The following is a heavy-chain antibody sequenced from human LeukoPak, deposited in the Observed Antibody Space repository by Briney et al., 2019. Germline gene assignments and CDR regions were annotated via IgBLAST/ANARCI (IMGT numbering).Heavy chain of an antibody. Sequence: ASVKVSCKASGYTFTTYGIHWVCQAPGQGPHWMGWINAGNGDTKYSQTFQGRLTISRDTSANTAYMELSSLRSEDTAVYYCARWVGGPTGTTGLDSWGQGTLVTVSS. J-gene: IGHJ4*02. CDR3: ARWVGGPTGTTGLDS. CDR1: GYTFTTYG. V-gene: IGHV1-3*01. D-gene: IGHD1-1*01. CDR2: INAGNGDT.